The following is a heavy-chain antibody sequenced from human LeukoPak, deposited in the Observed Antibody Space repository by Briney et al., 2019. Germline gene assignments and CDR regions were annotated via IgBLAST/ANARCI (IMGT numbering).Heavy chain of an antibody. CDR3: ARHELLRGWFDP. V-gene: IGHV4-38-2*02. CDR2: IYHSGST. D-gene: IGHD2-15*01. CDR1: GYSISSGYY. J-gene: IGHJ5*02. Sequence: PSETLSLTCTVSGYSISSGYYWGWIRQPPGKGLEWIGSIYHSGSTNYNPSLKSRVTISVDTSKNQFSLKLSSVTAADTAVYYCARHELLRGWFDPWGQGTLVTVSS.